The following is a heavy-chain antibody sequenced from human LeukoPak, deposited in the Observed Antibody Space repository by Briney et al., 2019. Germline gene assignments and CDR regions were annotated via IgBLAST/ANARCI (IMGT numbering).Heavy chain of an antibody. CDR1: GFTFSSYS. V-gene: IGHV3-21*01. D-gene: IGHD6-19*01. Sequence: GGSLRLSCAASGFTFSSYSMNWVRQAPGKGLEWVSSISSSSSYIYYADSVKGRFTISRDNAKNSLYLQMNSLRAEDTAVYYCARDDKGYSSGWSLDYWGQGTLVTVSS. CDR2: ISSSSSYI. J-gene: IGHJ4*02. CDR3: ARDDKGYSSGWSLDY.